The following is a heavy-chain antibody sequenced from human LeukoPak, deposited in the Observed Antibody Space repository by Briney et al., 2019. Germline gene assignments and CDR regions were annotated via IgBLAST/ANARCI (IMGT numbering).Heavy chain of an antibody. D-gene: IGHD5-12*01. CDR1: GFTFANAW. CDR2: IKSKTDGEAT. V-gene: IGHV3-15*01. J-gene: IGHJ4*02. CDR3: TADLPPPRGYDYPFDY. Sequence: GGSLRLSCAASGFTFANAWMSWVRQAPGKGLECVGRIKSKTDGEATDYAAPVKGRFTISRDDSKNMLYLQMNSLKSEDTAVYYCTADLPPPRGYDYPFDYWGQGSLVTVSS.